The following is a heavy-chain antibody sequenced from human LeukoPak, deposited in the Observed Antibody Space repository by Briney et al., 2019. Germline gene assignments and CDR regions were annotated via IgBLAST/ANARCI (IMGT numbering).Heavy chain of an antibody. CDR1: GYTFTSYG. CDR2: ISAYNGNT. J-gene: IGHJ6*03. V-gene: IGHV1-18*01. D-gene: IGHD3-9*01. Sequence: ASVKVSCKASGYTFTSYGISWVRQAPGQGLEWMGLISAYNGNTNYAQKLQGRVTMTTDTSTSTAYMELRSLRSDDTAVYYCARDNYDTPLAYYYYYMDVWGKGTTVTVSS. CDR3: ARDNYDTPLAYYYYYMDV.